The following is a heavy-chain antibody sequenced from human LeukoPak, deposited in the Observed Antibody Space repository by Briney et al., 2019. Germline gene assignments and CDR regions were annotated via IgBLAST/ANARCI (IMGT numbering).Heavy chain of an antibody. CDR2: IYYSGST. J-gene: IGHJ4*02. V-gene: IGHV4-39*01. CDR3: ARHLSGDYGPPV. D-gene: IGHD4-17*01. CDR1: GGSISSSSYY. Sequence: KASETLSLTCADSGGSISSSSYYWGWIRQPPGKGLEWIGSIYYSGSTYYNPSLKSRVTISVDTSKNQFSPKLSSVTAADTAVYYCARHLSGDYGPPVWGQGTLVTVSS.